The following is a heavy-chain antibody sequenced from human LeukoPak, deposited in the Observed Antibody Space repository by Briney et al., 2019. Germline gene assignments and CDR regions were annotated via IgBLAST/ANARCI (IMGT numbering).Heavy chain of an antibody. V-gene: IGHV4-30-4*01. D-gene: IGHD2-2*01. CDR3: ALGGGYCSSTSCYVKSAFDY. Sequence: SQTLSLTCTVSGGSISSGDYYWRWIRQPPGKGLEWIGYIYYSGSTYYNPSIKSRVTISVDTSKNQSSLKLNSGTAAATAVYYCALGGGYCSSTSCYVKSAFDYWGQGTLVTVSS. J-gene: IGHJ4*02. CDR1: GGSISSGDYY. CDR2: IYYSGST.